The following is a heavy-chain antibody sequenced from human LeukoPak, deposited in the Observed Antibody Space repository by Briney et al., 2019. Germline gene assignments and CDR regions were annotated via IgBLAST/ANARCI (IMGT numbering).Heavy chain of an antibody. CDR1: GASITSDDFY. J-gene: IGHJ1*01. D-gene: IGHD3-16*01. Sequence: SETLSLTCTVSGASITSDDFYWHWIRQHPGKGLEWIGCIYYTGSTYYNSSLKSRVTISIDTSKNQFSLNLSSVTAADTAVYYCARGPPFASWGQGTLVTVSS. CDR3: ARGPPFAS. CDR2: IYYTGST. V-gene: IGHV4-31*03.